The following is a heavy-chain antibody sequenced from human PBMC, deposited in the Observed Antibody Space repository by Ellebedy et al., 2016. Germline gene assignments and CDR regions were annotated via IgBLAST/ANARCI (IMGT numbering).Heavy chain of an antibody. CDR1: GFTFSSYA. J-gene: IGHJ4*02. D-gene: IGHD2-2*01. V-gene: IGHV3-23*01. Sequence: GGSLRLXCAASGFTFSSYAMSWVRQAPGKGLEWVSAISGSGGSTYYADSVKGRFTISRDNSKNTLYLQMNSLRAEDTAVYYCAKKGPGCSSTSCYPPGGYFDYWGQGTLVTVSS. CDR2: ISGSGGST. CDR3: AKKGPGCSSTSCYPPGGYFDY.